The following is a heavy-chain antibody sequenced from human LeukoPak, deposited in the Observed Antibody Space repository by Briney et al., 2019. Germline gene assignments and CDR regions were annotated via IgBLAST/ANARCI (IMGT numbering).Heavy chain of an antibody. J-gene: IGHJ4*02. Sequence: GGSLRLSCAASGFTFSSYGMHWVRQAPGKGLEWVAVIWYDGSNKYYADSVKGRFPISRDNSKNTLYLQMNSLRAEDTAVYYCARGSSSWYFRGDDYWGQGTLVTVSS. CDR2: IWYDGSNK. CDR3: ARGSSSWYFRGDDY. V-gene: IGHV3-33*01. D-gene: IGHD6-13*01. CDR1: GFTFSSYG.